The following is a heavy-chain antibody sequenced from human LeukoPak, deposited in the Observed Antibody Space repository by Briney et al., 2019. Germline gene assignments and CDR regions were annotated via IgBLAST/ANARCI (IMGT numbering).Heavy chain of an antibody. CDR1: GGSISSYY. Sequence: SETLSLTCTVSGGSISSYYWSWIRQPPGKGLEWIGYIYYSGSTNYNPSLKSRVTISVDTSKNQFSLKLSSVTAADTAVYYCARDGRSVGVDVFDIWGQGTMVTVSS. CDR3: ARDGRSVGVDVFDI. CDR2: IYYSGST. V-gene: IGHV4-59*01. J-gene: IGHJ3*02. D-gene: IGHD3-10*01.